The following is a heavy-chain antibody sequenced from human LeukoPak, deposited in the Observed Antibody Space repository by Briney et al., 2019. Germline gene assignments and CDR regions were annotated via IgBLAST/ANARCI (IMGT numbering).Heavy chain of an antibody. Sequence: GGSLRLSCAASGFTFSSYAMHWVRQAPGKGLEWVAVISYDGCNKYYADSVKGRFTISRDNSKNTLYLQMNSLRAEDTAVYYCARDPGGYDPVGSYGMDVWGKGTTVTVSS. CDR1: GFTFSSYA. D-gene: IGHD5-12*01. V-gene: IGHV3-30*04. CDR2: ISYDGCNK. CDR3: ARDPGGYDPVGSYGMDV. J-gene: IGHJ6*04.